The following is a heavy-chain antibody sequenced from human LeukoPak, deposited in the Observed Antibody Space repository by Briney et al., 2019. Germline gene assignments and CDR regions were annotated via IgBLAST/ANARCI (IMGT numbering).Heavy chain of an antibody. V-gene: IGHV3-74*01. CDR2: INSDGSWT. D-gene: IGHD2/OR15-2a*01. J-gene: IGHJ4*02. CDR1: GNYW. CDR3: VSFYEAY. Sequence: GGSLRLSCAASGNYWMHWVRQAPGKGLVWVSHINSDGSWTSYADSVKGRFTISKDNAKNTVYLQMNNLRAEDAAVYYCVSFYEAYWGRGTLVTVSS.